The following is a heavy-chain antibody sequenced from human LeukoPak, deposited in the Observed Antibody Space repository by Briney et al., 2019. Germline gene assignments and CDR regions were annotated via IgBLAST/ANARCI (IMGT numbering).Heavy chain of an antibody. V-gene: IGHV4-34*01. Sequence: PSETLSLTCAVYGGSFSGYYWSWIRQPPGKGLEWIGEINHSGSTNYNPSLKSRATISVDTSKNQFSLKLSSVTAADTAVYYCASVVVGATAVWGQGTLVTVSS. CDR3: ASVVVGATAV. CDR2: INHSGST. D-gene: IGHD1-26*01. CDR1: GGSFSGYY. J-gene: IGHJ4*02.